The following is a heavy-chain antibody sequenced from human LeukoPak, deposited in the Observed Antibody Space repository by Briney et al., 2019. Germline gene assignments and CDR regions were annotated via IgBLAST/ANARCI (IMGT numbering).Heavy chain of an antibody. Sequence: GGSLRLSCAASGLTFSSHWMHWVRQAPGKGLVWVSRITNDGSSTTYADSVKGRFTISRDNAKNMLYLQVNSLRAEDTAVYYCAKGHYYGSGSLDYWGQGTLVTVSS. V-gene: IGHV3-74*01. CDR1: GLTFSSHW. J-gene: IGHJ4*02. CDR2: ITNDGSST. CDR3: AKGHYYGSGSLDY. D-gene: IGHD3-10*01.